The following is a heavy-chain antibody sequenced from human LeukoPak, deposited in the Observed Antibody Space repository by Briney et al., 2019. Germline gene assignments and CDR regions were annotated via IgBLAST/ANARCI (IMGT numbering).Heavy chain of an antibody. Sequence: GSVKVSCKASGYTFTDYYMHWARQAPGRGLEWMGWINPNSGDTNYAQKFQGRVTVTRDTSISTAYMELSRLRSDDTAVYYCARGMAYYDFWSGYYSDPWGQGTLVTVSS. D-gene: IGHD3-3*01. CDR1: GYTFTDYY. CDR2: INPNSGDT. J-gene: IGHJ5*02. CDR3: ARGMAYYDFWSGYYSDP. V-gene: IGHV1-2*02.